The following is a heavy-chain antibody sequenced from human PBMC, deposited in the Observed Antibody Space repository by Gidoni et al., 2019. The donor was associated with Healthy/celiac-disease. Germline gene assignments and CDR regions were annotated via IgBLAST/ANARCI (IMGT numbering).Heavy chain of an antibody. J-gene: IGHJ6*02. V-gene: IGHV3-21*01. CDR2: ISSSSSYI. CDR3: ARDVGQLDVDYYYGMDV. D-gene: IGHD6-13*01. CDR1: GFSFTRSS. Sequence: EVQLVASGGGLVKPGGALRLSCATAGFSFTRSSMNWVRQAPGKGLEWVSSISSSSSYIYYADSVKGRFTISRDNAKNSLYLQMNSLRAEDTAVYYCARDVGQLDVDYYYGMDVWGQGTTVTVSS.